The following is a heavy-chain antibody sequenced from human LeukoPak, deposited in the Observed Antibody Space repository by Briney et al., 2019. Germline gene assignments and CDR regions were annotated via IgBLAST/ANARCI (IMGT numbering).Heavy chain of an antibody. D-gene: IGHD6-13*01. CDR2: IYTSGST. CDR3: ARGPEIAAAWSRNPGFFDY. J-gene: IGHJ4*02. Sequence: SETLSLTCTVSGGSISSYYWSWIRQPAGKGLEWIGRIYTSGSTNYNPSLKSRVTMSVDTSKNQFSLKLSSVTAADTAVYYCARGPEIAAAWSRNPGFFDYWGQGTLVTVSS. V-gene: IGHV4-4*07. CDR1: GGSISSYY.